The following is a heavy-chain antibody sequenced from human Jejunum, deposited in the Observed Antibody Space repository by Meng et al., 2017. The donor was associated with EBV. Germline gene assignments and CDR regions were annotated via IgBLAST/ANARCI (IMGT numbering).Heavy chain of an antibody. Sequence: HLLLSCPCLVQPSPSLSPPCPSSGDRVSSHPPTLDLISPSPSIALEWLGRTYYRSKWYNHYAVSVKSRITVNPDTSKNQFSLQLNSVTPEGTAVYYCARRLQTDGFDWWGQGTLVTVSS. CDR1: GDRVSSHPPT. D-gene: IGHD5-18*01. CDR2: TYYRSKWYN. J-gene: IGHJ4*02. CDR3: ARRLQTDGFDW. V-gene: IGHV6-1*01.